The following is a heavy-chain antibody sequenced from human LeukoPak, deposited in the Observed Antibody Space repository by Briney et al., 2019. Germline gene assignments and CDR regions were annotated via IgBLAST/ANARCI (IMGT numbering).Heavy chain of an antibody. CDR2: INPSGGST. D-gene: IGHD5-18*01. Sequence: ASVKVSCKASGYTFTSYYMHWVRQAPGQGLEWMGIINPSGGSTSYAQKFQGRVTMTRDTSTSTVYMELSSLRSEDTAVYYCARDRRGYSYWRAFDIWGQGTMATVSS. J-gene: IGHJ3*02. V-gene: IGHV1-46*01. CDR1: GYTFTSYY. CDR3: ARDRRGYSYWRAFDI.